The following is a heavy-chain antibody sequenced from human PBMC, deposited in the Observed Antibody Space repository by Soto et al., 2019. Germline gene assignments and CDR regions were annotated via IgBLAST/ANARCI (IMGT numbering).Heavy chain of an antibody. V-gene: IGHV1-69*13. Sequence: SVKVSCKASGGTFSSYAISWVRQAPGQGLEWMGGIIPIFGTANYAQKFQGRVTITADESTSTAYMELSSLRSEDTAVYYCARSKVAYYYDSSGYYPASGGMDVWGQGTTVTSP. D-gene: IGHD3-22*01. CDR1: GGTFSSYA. J-gene: IGHJ6*02. CDR2: IIPIFGTA. CDR3: ARSKVAYYYDSSGYYPASGGMDV.